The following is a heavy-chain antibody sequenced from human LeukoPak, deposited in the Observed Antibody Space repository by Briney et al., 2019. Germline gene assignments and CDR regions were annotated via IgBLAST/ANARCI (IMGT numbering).Heavy chain of an antibody. CDR3: AVAGSGTFDI. J-gene: IGHJ3*02. CDR1: GFTFSTFA. D-gene: IGHD1-26*01. CDR2: ISYDGSNK. V-gene: IGHV3-30*04. Sequence: GGSLRLSCAASGFTFSTFAMIWVRQAPGKGLEWVAVISYDGSNKYYADSVKGRFLISRDNSKNTVSLQMNSLRVEDTAVYYCAVAGSGTFDIWGQGTTVTVSS.